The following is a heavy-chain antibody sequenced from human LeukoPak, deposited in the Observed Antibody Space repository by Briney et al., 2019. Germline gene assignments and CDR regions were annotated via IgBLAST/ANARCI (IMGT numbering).Heavy chain of an antibody. CDR3: ALYDGTYGYFDY. J-gene: IGHJ4*02. Sequence: SDTLSLTCAVSGYSLSSNSWWGWIRQPTGKGLEWIGYIYYSGTTYYNSSLKSRVTMSVDTSKNQFSLKLNSVTAVDTAVYYCALYDGTYGYFDYWGQGSLVTVSS. V-gene: IGHV4-28*01. D-gene: IGHD1-26*01. CDR2: IYYSGTT. CDR1: GYSLSSNSW.